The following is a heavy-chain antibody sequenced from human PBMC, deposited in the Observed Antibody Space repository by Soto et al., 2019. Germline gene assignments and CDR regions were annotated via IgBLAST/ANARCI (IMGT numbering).Heavy chain of an antibody. V-gene: IGHV4-30-4*01. D-gene: IGHD4-17*01. CDR3: ARVVDYDENWFDP. Sequence: ASETLSLTCTVSGGSISSGDYYWSWIRQPPGKGLEWIGYIYYSGSTYYNPSLKSRVTISVDTSKNQFSLKLSSVTAADTAVYYCARVVDYDENWFDPWGQGTLVTVSS. CDR2: IYYSGST. CDR1: GGSISSGDYY. J-gene: IGHJ5*02.